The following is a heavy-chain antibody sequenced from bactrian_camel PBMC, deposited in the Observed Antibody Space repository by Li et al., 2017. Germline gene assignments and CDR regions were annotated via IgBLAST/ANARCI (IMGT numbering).Heavy chain of an antibody. CDR1: LYIYSSYC. CDR3: AADRRRHGPPSLRPGDYSV. D-gene: IGHD2*01. V-gene: IGHV3S1*01. J-gene: IGHJ4*01. Sequence: HVQLVESGGGSVQAGGSLRLSCEISLYIYSSYCMGWFRQAPGKERAAVAAQYTGTATTYVADSVKGRFTISKDNARNWLDLQMDSLEPGDTARYYCAADRRRHGPPSLRPGDYSVWGQGTQVTVS. CDR2: QYTGTATT.